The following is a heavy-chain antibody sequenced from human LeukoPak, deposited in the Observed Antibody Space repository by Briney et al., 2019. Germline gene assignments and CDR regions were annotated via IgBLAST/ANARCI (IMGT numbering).Heavy chain of an antibody. Sequence: GGSLRLSCAASGFTFSGYWMSWVRQAPGKGLEWGANLNQDGSEKYYVDSVKGRFTISRDNAKNSLFLQMNSLRAEDTAVFYCARSQRLAAVLKDYYYYYMDVWGKGTTLTVSS. CDR1: GFTFSGYW. CDR2: LNQDGSEK. V-gene: IGHV3-7*01. CDR3: ARSQRLAAVLKDYYYYYMDV. D-gene: IGHD6-25*01. J-gene: IGHJ6*03.